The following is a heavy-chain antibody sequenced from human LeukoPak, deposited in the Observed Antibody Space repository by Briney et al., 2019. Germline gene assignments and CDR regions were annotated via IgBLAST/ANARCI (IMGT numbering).Heavy chain of an antibody. CDR1: GGSMSTFY. CDR3: ARETSGTYYNPLGYMDV. CDR2: IFTSGIT. J-gene: IGHJ6*03. Sequence: SGTLSLTCTVSGGSMSTFYWSWIRQPAGKGLEWIGRIFTSGITNYNPSLKSRVTMSVDTSKNQFSLNLSSVIAAGTAIYYCARETSGTYYNPLGYMDVWGKGTTVTVSS. V-gene: IGHV4-4*07. D-gene: IGHD3-10*01.